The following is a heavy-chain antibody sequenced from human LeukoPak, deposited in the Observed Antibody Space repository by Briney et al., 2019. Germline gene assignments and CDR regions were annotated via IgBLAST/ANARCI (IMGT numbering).Heavy chain of an antibody. Sequence: GGSLRLSCAASGFTFSSYAMSWVRQAPGKGLEWVSAISGSGGSTYYADSVKGRFTISRDNSKNTLYLQMNSLRAEDTAVYYCAKVRTVTTLARRYYYYYYMDVWGKGTTVTISS. CDR3: AKVRTVTTLARRYYYYYYMDV. D-gene: IGHD4-17*01. V-gene: IGHV3-23*01. CDR1: GFTFSSYA. CDR2: ISGSGGST. J-gene: IGHJ6*03.